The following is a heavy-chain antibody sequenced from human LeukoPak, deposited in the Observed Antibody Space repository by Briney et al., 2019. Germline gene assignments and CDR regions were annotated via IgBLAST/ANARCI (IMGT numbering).Heavy chain of an antibody. D-gene: IGHD4-17*01. CDR2: IRSKAYGGTT. CDR1: GFTFGDYA. CDR3: TREVTIRRAYDAFDI. V-gene: IGHV3-49*03. Sequence: PGGSLRLSCTASGFTFGDYAMSWFRQAPGKGLEWVGFIRSKAYGGTTEYAASVKGRFTISRDDSKSIAYLQMNSLKTEDTAVYYCTREVTIRRAYDAFDIWGQGTMVTVSS. J-gene: IGHJ3*02.